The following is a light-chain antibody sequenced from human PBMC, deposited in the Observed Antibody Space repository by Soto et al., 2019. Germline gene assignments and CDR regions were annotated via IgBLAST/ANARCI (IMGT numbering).Light chain of an antibody. CDR3: QQYYSTPYT. V-gene: IGKV4-1*01. Sequence: DIVMTQSPDSLAVSLGERATINCKSSQSVLYTSNNKNYLAWYQQKPRQPPKLLIYWASTRESGVLDRFSGSGSGTDFTLTISSLQAEDVAVYYCQQYYSTPYTFGQGTNLEIK. CDR1: QSVLYTSNNKNY. CDR2: WAS. J-gene: IGKJ2*01.